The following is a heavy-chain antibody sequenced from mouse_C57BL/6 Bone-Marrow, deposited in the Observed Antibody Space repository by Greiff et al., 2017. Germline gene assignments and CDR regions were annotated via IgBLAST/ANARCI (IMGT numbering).Heavy chain of an antibody. CDR1: GFTFSDAW. D-gene: IGHD4-1*01. CDR2: IRNKANNHAT. V-gene: IGHV6-6*01. CDR3: TRNWPYYFDY. J-gene: IGHJ2*01. Sequence: EVQLVESGGGLVQPGGSMKLSCAASGFTFSDAWMDWVRQSPEKGLEWVAEIRNKANNHATYYAESVKGRFTISRDDSKSSVYLQMNSLRAEDTGIYYCTRNWPYYFDYWGQGTTLTVSS.